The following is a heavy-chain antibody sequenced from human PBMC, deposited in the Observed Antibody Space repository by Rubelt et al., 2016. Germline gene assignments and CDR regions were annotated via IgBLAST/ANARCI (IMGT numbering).Heavy chain of an antibody. Sequence: QVKLQVSGPGLVKPSETLSITCTVSGYSIGTSSFHWTWIRQPPGKGPEWLGHFSYNGNAAYNPSLKSRVTISVDTSTNQFARKRSSVTASDTAVYYCARGNYYYGMDVWGQGTTVTVSS. CDR2: FSYNGNA. CDR1: GYSIGTSSFH. CDR3: ARGNYYYGMDV. J-gene: IGHJ6*02. D-gene: IGHD3-10*01. V-gene: IGHV4-61*01.